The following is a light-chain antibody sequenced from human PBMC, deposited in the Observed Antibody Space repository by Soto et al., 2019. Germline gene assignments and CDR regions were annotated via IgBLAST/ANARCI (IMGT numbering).Light chain of an antibody. CDR3: QLAYRFPIA. V-gene: IGKV1D-12*01. CDR2: GAS. J-gene: IGKJ5*01. CDR1: QDIAGY. Sequence: RSAVCASGKERVTMTCRASQDIAGYLAWYQHKPGRTPELLIHGASRLQSGVPARFSVTRYGTDGSLSFDSGIPEDRQTHYSQLAYRFPIAFPRGTRLDIK.